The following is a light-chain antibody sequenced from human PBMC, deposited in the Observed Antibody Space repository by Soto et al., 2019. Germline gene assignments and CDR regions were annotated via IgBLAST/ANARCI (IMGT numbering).Light chain of an antibody. Sequence: EIVMTQSPATLSLSPGERATLSCRASQSIASSFLSWYQQRPGQAPKLLIYGASTRATGIPARFSGSGSGTDFTLTISSLQPEHFAVYFCQQDYNLPTFGQGTKLEIK. CDR2: GAS. J-gene: IGKJ2*01. V-gene: IGKV3D-7*01. CDR1: QSIASSF. CDR3: QQDYNLPT.